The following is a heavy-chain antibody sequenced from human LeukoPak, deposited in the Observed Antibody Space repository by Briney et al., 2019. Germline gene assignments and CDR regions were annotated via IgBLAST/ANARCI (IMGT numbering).Heavy chain of an antibody. CDR2: IYYSGST. D-gene: IGHD1-7*01. V-gene: IGHV4-59*08. J-gene: IGHJ4*02. CDR1: GGSTSSYY. Sequence: SETLSLTCTVSGGSTSSYYWSWIRQPPGKGLEWIGYIYYSGSTNYNPSLKSRVTISVDTSKNQFSLKLSSVTAADTAVYYCARLRYNRNSTSIYFDYWGQGTLVTVSS. CDR3: ARLRYNRNSTSIYFDY.